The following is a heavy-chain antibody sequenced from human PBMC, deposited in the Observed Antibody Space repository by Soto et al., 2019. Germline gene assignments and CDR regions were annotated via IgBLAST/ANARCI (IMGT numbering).Heavy chain of an antibody. CDR2: IKQDGSEK. D-gene: IGHD3-9*01. V-gene: IGHV3-7*01. CDR3: ARAKGYDILTGYYSNSLDY. CDR1: GFTFSSYW. J-gene: IGHJ4*02. Sequence: EVQLVESGGGLVQPGGSLRLSCAASGFTFSSYWMSWVRQAPGKGLAWVANIKQDGSEKYYVDSVKGRFTISRDNAKNALYLQMNSLRAEDTAVYYCARAKGYDILTGYYSNSLDYWGQGTLVTVSS.